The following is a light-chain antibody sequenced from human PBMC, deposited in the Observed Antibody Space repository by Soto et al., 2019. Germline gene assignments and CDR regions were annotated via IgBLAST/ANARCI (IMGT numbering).Light chain of an antibody. CDR3: QQYISFPHT. Sequence: DIQMTQSPSTLSASVGDRVTITCRASQNIISWLAWYQQKPGKAPKLLTYKASSLDSGVPSRFSGSGSGTEFTLTINSLQPDDFATYYCQQYISFPHTFGQGTKLEIK. CDR2: KAS. CDR1: QNIISW. V-gene: IGKV1-5*03. J-gene: IGKJ2*01.